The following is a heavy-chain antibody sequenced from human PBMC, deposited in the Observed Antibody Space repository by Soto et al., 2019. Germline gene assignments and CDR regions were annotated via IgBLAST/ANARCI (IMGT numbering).Heavy chain of an antibody. CDR3: ARVNYDYVWGSYRPYGMDV. J-gene: IGHJ6*02. Sequence: QLQLQESGSGLVKPSQTLSLTCAVSGGSISSGGYSWSWIRQPPGKGLEWIGYIYHSGSTYYNPSLKSRVTISVDRSKNQFSLKLSSVTAPDTAVYYCARVNYDYVWGSYRPYGMDVWGQGTTVTVSS. V-gene: IGHV4-30-2*01. CDR2: IYHSGST. CDR1: GGSISSGGYS. D-gene: IGHD3-16*02.